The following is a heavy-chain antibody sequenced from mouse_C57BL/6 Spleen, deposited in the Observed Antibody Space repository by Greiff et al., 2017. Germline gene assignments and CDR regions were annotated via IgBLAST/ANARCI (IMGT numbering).Heavy chain of an antibody. J-gene: IGHJ3*01. Sequence: QVQLKESGAELVRPGASVTLSCKASGYTFTDYEMHWVKQTPVHGLEWIGAIDPETGGTAYNQKFKGKAILTADKSSSTAYMELRSLTSEDSAVYYCTRWSYDGYYVWFAYWGQGTLVTVSA. CDR2: IDPETGGT. CDR1: GYTFTDYE. D-gene: IGHD2-3*01. CDR3: TRWSYDGYYVWFAY. V-gene: IGHV1-15*01.